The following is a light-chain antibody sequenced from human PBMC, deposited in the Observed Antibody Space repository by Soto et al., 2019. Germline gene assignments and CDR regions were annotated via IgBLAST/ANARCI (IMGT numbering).Light chain of an antibody. Sequence: DIQMTQSPSSISASVGDRVTITCRASQDINNRLAWFQQSPGRAPKYLIQAASMVQSGVPSRFSAGGSGTDFTLTIDSLEPEDFATYYCLQVKTFPRTFGQGTRLEIK. CDR1: QDINNR. CDR3: LQVKTFPRT. J-gene: IGKJ1*01. CDR2: AAS. V-gene: IGKV1-12*01.